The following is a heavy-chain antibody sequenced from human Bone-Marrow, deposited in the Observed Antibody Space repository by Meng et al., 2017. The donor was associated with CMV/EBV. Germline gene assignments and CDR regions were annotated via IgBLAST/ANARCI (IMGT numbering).Heavy chain of an antibody. V-gene: IGHV3-21*04. CDR2: ISSSSSYI. CDR3: ARVLYSGSYSDY. Sequence: GESLKISCAASGFTFSSYSMNWVRQAPGKGLEWVSSISSSSSYIYYADSVKGRFTISRDNAKNSLYLQMNSLRAEDTAVYYCARVLYSGSYSDYWGQGTLVTVSS. D-gene: IGHD1-26*01. CDR1: GFTFSSYS. J-gene: IGHJ4*02.